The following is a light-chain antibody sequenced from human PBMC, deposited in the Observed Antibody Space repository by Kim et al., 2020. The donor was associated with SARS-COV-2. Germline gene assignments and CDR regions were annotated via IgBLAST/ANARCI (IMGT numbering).Light chain of an antibody. CDR2: QDD. CDR1: SGNIARNY. J-gene: IGLJ3*02. V-gene: IGLV6-57*04. Sequence: NFMLTQPPSVSESPGKTVTISCTRSSGNIARNYVQWYQQRPGGAPITVIYQDDRRRSGVPDRFSGSIDSSSNSASLTITGLKAEDEGDYYCQSYNNDNPWVFGGGTKVTVL. CDR3: QSYNNDNPWV.